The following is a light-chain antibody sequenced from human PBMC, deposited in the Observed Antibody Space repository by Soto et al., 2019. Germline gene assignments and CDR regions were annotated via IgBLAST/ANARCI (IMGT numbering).Light chain of an antibody. CDR3: QQYGTSPRT. Sequence: EIVLTQSPGTLSLSPGERATLSCRASQSVSSSYLAWYQQKPGQAPRLLIYGASSRATGIPDRFGGSGSGTDFTLTTSRLEPEDFAVYFCQQYGTSPRTFGQGTKVEIK. V-gene: IGKV3-20*01. CDR1: QSVSSSY. CDR2: GAS. J-gene: IGKJ1*01.